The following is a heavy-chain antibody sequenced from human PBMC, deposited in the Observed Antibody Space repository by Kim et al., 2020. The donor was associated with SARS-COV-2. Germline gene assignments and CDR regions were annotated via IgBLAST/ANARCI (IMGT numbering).Heavy chain of an antibody. CDR1: GYTFTGYY. Sequence: ASVKVSCKASGYTFTGYYMHWVRQAPGQGLEWMGWINPNSGGTNYAQKFQGRVTMTRDTSISTAYMELSRLRSDDTAVYYCARVGSGGYYDSSGYYFAFDIWGQGTMVTVSS. D-gene: IGHD3-22*01. V-gene: IGHV1-2*02. CDR2: INPNSGGT. CDR3: ARVGSGGYYDSSGYYFAFDI. J-gene: IGHJ3*02.